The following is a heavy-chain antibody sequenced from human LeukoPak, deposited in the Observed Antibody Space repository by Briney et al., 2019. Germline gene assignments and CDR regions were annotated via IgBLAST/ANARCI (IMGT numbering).Heavy chain of an antibody. V-gene: IGHV3-23*01. CDR3: AKDHMVTTFRAPDY. Sequence: PGGSLRLSCAASGFTFSSYSMNWVRQAPGKGLEWVSAISGSGGSTYYADSVKGRFTISRDNSKNTLYLQMNSLRAEDTAVYYCAKDHMVTTFRAPDYWGQGTLVTVSS. CDR2: ISGSGGST. J-gene: IGHJ4*02. CDR1: GFTFSSYS. D-gene: IGHD5-12*01.